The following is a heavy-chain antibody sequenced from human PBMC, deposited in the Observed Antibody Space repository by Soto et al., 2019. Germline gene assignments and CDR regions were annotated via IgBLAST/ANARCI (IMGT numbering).Heavy chain of an antibody. Sequence: QVQLVQSGAEVKKPGSSVKVSCKASGGTFSSYAISWVRQAPGQGLEWMGGIIPIFGTANYAQKFQGRVTIXADEXTSTXXXXLXSLRSEDTAVYYCARGYYDSSGYYRGGRGAGMDVWGQGTTVTVSS. CDR1: GGTFSSYA. CDR3: ARGYYDSSGYYRGGRGAGMDV. CDR2: IIPIFGTA. V-gene: IGHV1-69*01. J-gene: IGHJ6*02. D-gene: IGHD3-22*01.